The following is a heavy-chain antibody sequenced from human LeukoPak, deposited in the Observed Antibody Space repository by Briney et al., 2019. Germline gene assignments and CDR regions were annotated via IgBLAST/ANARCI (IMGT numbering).Heavy chain of an antibody. Sequence: GGSLRLSCAASGFTFSDYYMSWIRQAPGKGLEWVSYISSSGSTIYYADSVKGRFTISRDNAKNTVYLQMDSLRAEDAAIYYCARSIMYGDHGEDIWGQGTVVAVSS. J-gene: IGHJ3*02. V-gene: IGHV3-11*04. CDR2: ISSSGSTI. CDR1: GFTFSDYY. D-gene: IGHD4-17*01. CDR3: ARSIMYGDHGEDI.